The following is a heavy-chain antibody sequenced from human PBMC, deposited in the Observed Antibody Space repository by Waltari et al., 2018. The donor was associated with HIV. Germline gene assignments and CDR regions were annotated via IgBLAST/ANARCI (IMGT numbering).Heavy chain of an antibody. J-gene: IGHJ4*02. V-gene: IGHV3-72*01. CDR3: ARGYNSFDS. D-gene: IGHD1-1*01. CDR1: GFSFNDHY. Sequence: EVQLVESGGVLVQPGGSLRLSCATSGFSFNDHYLDWVRQAPGKGLEWVGRSKSWGENYNTEYATAVKGRFIVSRDFSRKILFLQMTTLKTEDTAVYYCARGYNSFDSWGQGTLVTVSS. CDR2: SKSWGENYNT.